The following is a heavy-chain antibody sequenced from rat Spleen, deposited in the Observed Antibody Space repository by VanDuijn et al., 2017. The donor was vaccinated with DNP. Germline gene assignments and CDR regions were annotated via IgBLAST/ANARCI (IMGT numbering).Heavy chain of an antibody. CDR1: GFTFSNYY. V-gene: IGHV5-7*01. D-gene: IGHD1-12*03. CDR2: ISYDGSST. J-gene: IGHJ4*01. Sequence: EVQLVESGGDLVQPRRSLRLSCAASGFTFSNYYMAWVRQAPTKGLEWIASISYDGSSTYYRDSVKGRFTISRDNAKNTLYLQMDSLRSEDTATYYCAREGDYYDGYGDALDAWGQGTSVTVSS. CDR3: AREGDYYDGYGDALDA.